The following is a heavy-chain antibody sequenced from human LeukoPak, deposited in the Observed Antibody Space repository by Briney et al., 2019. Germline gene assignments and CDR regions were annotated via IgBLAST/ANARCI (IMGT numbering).Heavy chain of an antibody. D-gene: IGHD3-22*01. CDR1: GGTFSSYA. Sequence: SVKVSCKASGGTFSSYAISWVRQAPGQGLEWMGGIIPIFGTANYAQKFQGRVTITADESTSTAYMELSSLRSEDTAVYYCAGNYDSSGYSHGDSRLYYYYMDVWGKGTTVTVSS. CDR3: AGNYDSSGYSHGDSRLYYYYMDV. V-gene: IGHV1-69*13. J-gene: IGHJ6*03. CDR2: IIPIFGTA.